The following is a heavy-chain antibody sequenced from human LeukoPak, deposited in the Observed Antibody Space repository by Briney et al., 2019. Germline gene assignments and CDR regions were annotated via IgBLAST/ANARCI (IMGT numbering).Heavy chain of an antibody. CDR3: ARRRRSGSQVLDF. V-gene: IGHV4-34*01. CDR1: GGSFSGYY. J-gene: IGHJ4*02. D-gene: IGHD1-26*01. CDR2: INHSGST. Sequence: SETLSLTCAVYGGSFSGYYWSWIRQPPGKGLEWIGEINHSGSTNYNSSLKSRVIISVDTSKNQFSLRLSSVTAADTAAYYCARRRRSGSQVLDFWGQGTLVTVSS.